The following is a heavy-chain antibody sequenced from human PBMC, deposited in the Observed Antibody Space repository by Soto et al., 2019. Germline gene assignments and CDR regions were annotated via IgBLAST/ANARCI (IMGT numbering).Heavy chain of an antibody. Sequence: TLSLTCTVSGGSISSGDYYWSWIRQHPGKGLEWIGYIYYSGSTYYNPSLKSRVTISVDTSKNQFSLKLNSVTAADTAVYYCARWWSGSRQGFDPWGQGTLVTVSS. D-gene: IGHD3-3*01. CDR3: ARWWSGSRQGFDP. J-gene: IGHJ5*02. CDR1: GGSISSGDYY. V-gene: IGHV4-31*03. CDR2: IYYSGST.